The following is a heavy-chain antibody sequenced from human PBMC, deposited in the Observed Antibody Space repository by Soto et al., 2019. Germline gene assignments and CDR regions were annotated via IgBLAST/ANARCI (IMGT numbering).Heavy chain of an antibody. J-gene: IGHJ5*02. CDR1: GGSISSSSYY. CDR2: IYSSGST. V-gene: IGHV4-39*01. Sequence: SETLSLTCTVSGGSISSSSYYWGWIRQPPGKGLEWIGSIYSSGSTYYNPSLKSRVTISVDTSKKQFSLKLSSVTAADTAVYYCARDAYCGGDCFHWFDPWGQGTLVTVS. CDR3: ARDAYCGGDCFHWFDP. D-gene: IGHD2-21*02.